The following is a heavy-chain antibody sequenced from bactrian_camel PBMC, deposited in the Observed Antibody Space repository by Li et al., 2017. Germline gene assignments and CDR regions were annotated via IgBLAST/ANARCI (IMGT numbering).Heavy chain of an antibody. CDR2: IHNDGRT. CDR1: GNTYNINC. CDR3: AAGTNAYGVGTCQYDY. J-gene: IGHJ4*01. Sequence: HVQLVESGGGSVQAGGSVRLTSTASGNTYNINCMGWFRQGPGQQREGVANIHNDGRTYYVDSVKGRFILSQDNAKTTMFLQMNDLKPEDTATYLCAAGTNAYGVGTCQYDYWGRGTQVTVS. D-gene: IGHD1*01. V-gene: IGHV3S53*01.